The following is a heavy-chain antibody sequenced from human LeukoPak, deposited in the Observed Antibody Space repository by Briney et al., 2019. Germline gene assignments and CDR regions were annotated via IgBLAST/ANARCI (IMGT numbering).Heavy chain of an antibody. V-gene: IGHV4-59*01. J-gene: IGHJ4*02. CDR1: GGSISSYY. CDR2: IYYSGST. Sequence: SETLSLTCTVSGGSISSYYWSWIRQPPGKGLEWIGYIYYSGSTNYNPSLKSRVTISVDTSKNQFSLKLSSVTAADTAVYYCARVRSAAGAFGYWGQGTLVTVSP. CDR3: ARVRSAAGAFGY. D-gene: IGHD6-13*01.